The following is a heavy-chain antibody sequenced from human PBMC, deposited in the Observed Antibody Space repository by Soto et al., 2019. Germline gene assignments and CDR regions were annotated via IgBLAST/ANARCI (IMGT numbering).Heavy chain of an antibody. J-gene: IGHJ4*02. Sequence: GGSLRLSCAASGFTISTFAMTWVRQAPGKWLESVCGMTGSGATIHYADSVKGRFTISKDNSRNVLYLQMDYLRDEDTAVYYCAKDAVYNDGLWLMDSWGQGTLVTVSS. D-gene: IGHD2-21*01. CDR2: MTGSGATI. CDR3: AKDAVYNDGLWLMDS. V-gene: IGHV3-23*01. CDR1: GFTISTFA.